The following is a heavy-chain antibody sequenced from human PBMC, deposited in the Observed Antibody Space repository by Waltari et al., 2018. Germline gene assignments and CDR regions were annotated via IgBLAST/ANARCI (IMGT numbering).Heavy chain of an antibody. CDR1: GFTFDDYA. CDR2: ISWDGGST. Sequence: EVQLVESGGVVVQPGGSLRLSCAASGFTFDDYAMHWVRQAPGKGLAWVSLISWDGGSTYYADSVKGRFTISRDNSKNSLYLQMNSLRAEDTALYYCAKDMEAPIAVAGTRVDYYYGMDVWGQGTTVTVSS. J-gene: IGHJ6*02. V-gene: IGHV3-43D*04. D-gene: IGHD6-19*01. CDR3: AKDMEAPIAVAGTRVDYYYGMDV.